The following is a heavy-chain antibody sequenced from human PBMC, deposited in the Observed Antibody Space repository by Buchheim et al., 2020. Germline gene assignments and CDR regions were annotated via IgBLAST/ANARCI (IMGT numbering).Heavy chain of an antibody. CDR1: GGSISSSNW. D-gene: IGHD2-8*01. Sequence: QVQLQESGPGLVKPSGTLSLTCAVSGGSISSSNWWSWVRQPPGKRLEWIGEIYHSGSTNYNPSLKSRVTISVDKSKNQFSLKLSSVTAADTAVYYCARVSKCTNGVCYPYYYYGMDVWGQGTT. V-gene: IGHV4-4*02. CDR3: ARVSKCTNGVCYPYYYYGMDV. CDR2: IYHSGST. J-gene: IGHJ6*02.